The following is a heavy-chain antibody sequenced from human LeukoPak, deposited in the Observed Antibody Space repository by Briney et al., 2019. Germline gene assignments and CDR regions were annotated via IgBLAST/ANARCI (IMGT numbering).Heavy chain of an antibody. J-gene: IGHJ4*02. CDR1: GGPFRGYY. CDR2: INHSGST. D-gene: IGHD1-26*01. CDR3: ARWEGGSYYDFDY. V-gene: IGHV4-34*01. Sequence: SETLSLPCAVYGGPFRGYYWSWIRHPPGKALEWIGEINHSGSTNYSPSLKSRVTISVDTYKNQFSLKLSAVAAADTAVYYCARWEGGSYYDFDYWGQGTLVIVSS.